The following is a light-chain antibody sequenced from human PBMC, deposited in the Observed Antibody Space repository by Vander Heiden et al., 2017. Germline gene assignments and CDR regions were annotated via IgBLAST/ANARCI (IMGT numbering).Light chain of an antibody. CDR1: QSIGSN. J-gene: IGKJ3*01. V-gene: IGKV3-15*01. CDR3: QHYDNWPPSIT. CDR2: GAS. Sequence: EIVLTQSPVILSVFPGEGATLSCRASQSIGSNLAWYQQRPGQAPRILIYGASNRATNVPGRFSGRGSGTEFSLTISSLQSEDFALYFCQHYDNWPPSITFGPGTRVDLK.